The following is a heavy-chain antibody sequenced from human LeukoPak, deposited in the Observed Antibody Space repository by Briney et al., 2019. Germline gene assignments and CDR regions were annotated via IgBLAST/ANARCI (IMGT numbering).Heavy chain of an antibody. CDR1: EYTLTDHY. CDR2: TNPKSADT. CDR3: AGEADTGDSRDHYGMDV. J-gene: IGHJ6*02. D-gene: IGHD4-17*01. V-gene: IGHV1-2*06. Sequence: GASVKVSCKASEYTLTDHYVHWVRQAPGQGLEWMGRTNPKSADTTYTQKFQGRVTMTRDTAINLVYMELSRLTSDDTAVYYCAGEADTGDSRDHYGMDVWGQGTTVTVTS.